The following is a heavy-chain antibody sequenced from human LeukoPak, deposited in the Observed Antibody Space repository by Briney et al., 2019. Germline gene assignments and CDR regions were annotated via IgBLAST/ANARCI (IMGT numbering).Heavy chain of an antibody. CDR3: ARGVAKRTRHNWFDP. Sequence: SETLSLTCTVPGVSISSYYWSWIRQPPGKGLEWIGYIYYSGSTNYNPSLKSRVTISVDTSKNHFSLKLSSVTAADTAVYYCARGVAKRTRHNWFDPWGQGTLVTVSS. D-gene: IGHD2-15*01. J-gene: IGHJ5*02. CDR1: GVSISSYY. V-gene: IGHV4-59*01. CDR2: IYYSGST.